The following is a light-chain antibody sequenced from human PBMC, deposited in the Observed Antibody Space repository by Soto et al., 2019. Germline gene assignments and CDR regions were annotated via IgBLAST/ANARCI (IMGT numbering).Light chain of an antibody. CDR1: QSVTSNY. V-gene: IGKV3-20*01. Sequence: IVVTKSAGTLSLSPGERATLSCRASQSVTSNYLAWYQQKPGQAPRLLIYRASSRATGIPDKFSANGSGTDFILTISSLEPEDFAVYYCQQDGSSPLTFGQGTRLDNK. J-gene: IGKJ5*01. CDR3: QQDGSSPLT. CDR2: RAS.